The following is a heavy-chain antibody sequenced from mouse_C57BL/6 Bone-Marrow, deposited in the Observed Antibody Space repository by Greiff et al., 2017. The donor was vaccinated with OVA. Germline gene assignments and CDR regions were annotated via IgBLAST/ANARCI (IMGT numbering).Heavy chain of an antibody. J-gene: IGHJ2*01. Sequence: EVQLQQSGPELVKPGASVKISCKASGYTFTDYYMNWVKQSHGKSLEWIGDIHPKNGGTSYNQKFKGKATLTVDKSSSTAYMAHLSLISEDSAVYYCASLSFDYWGQGTTLTVSS. CDR2: IHPKNGGT. D-gene: IGHD6-1*01. V-gene: IGHV1-26*01. CDR3: ASLSFDY. CDR1: GYTFTDYY.